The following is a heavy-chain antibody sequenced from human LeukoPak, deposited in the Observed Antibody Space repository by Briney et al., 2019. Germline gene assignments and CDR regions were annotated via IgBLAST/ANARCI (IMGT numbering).Heavy chain of an antibody. CDR2: IYPGDSDT. V-gene: IGHV5-51*01. D-gene: IGHD1-1*01. J-gene: IGHJ4*02. Sequence: PGESLKISGKGSGYTFTTYWIGWVRQVPGKGLEWMGIIYPGDSDTRYSPSFQGQVTISADKSIATAYLQWSSLKPSDTAMYYCVRQPTGTIDYWGQGTLVTVPS. CDR1: GYTFTTYW. CDR3: VRQPTGTIDY.